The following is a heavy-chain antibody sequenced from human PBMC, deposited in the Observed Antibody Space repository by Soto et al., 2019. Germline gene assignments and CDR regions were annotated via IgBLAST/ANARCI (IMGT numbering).Heavy chain of an antibody. V-gene: IGHV1-18*01. J-gene: IGHJ5*02. CDR3: ARVLRGVVNWFDP. CDR2: IATYNSNK. Sequence: ASVKVSCKTSGDTFTNFGLSWVRQAPGQGLEWMGWIATYNSNKNYAQKFQGRLTLTTDTSMSTGYMELKSLEYDDTAVYYCARVLRGVVNWFDPWGQGTLVTV. CDR1: GDTFTNFG. D-gene: IGHD3-10*01.